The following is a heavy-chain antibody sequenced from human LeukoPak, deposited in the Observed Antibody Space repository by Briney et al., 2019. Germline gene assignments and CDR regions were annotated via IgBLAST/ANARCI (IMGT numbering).Heavy chain of an antibody. CDR1: GFTFRDHA. J-gene: IGHJ2*01. V-gene: IGHV3-49*03. D-gene: IGHD6-19*01. CDR3: ARVPLGPPYSSGWGKDWYLDL. CDR2: IRSEIYGTTT. Sequence: PGGSLRLSCTGSGFTFRDHAMNWFRQAPGKGLEWVAFIRSEIYGTTTEYAASVKGRFTMSRDDSKSIAYLQMNSLKTEDTAVYYCARVPLGPPYSSGWGKDWYLDLWGRGTLVTVSS.